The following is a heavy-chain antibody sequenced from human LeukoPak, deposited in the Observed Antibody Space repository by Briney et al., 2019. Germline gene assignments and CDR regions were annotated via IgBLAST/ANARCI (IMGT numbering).Heavy chain of an antibody. CDR3: ARDIGSVRLDY. CDR1: GFTFRNHG. J-gene: IGHJ4*02. Sequence: GRSLRLSCVVSGFTFRNHGMHWVRQAPGKGLEWVAVIWYDGSNKYYADSVKGRFTISRDNSKNTLNLQMNSLRAEDTAVYYCARDIGSVRLDYWGQGTLVGVSS. D-gene: IGHD5-12*01. CDR2: IWYDGSNK. V-gene: IGHV3-33*01.